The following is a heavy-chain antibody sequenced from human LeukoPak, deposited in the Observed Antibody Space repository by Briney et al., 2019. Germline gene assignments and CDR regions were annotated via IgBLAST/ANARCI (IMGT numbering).Heavy chain of an antibody. Sequence: GGSLRLSCAASGFTFDDYAMHWVRQAPGKGLEWVSGISWNSGSIGYADSVKDQFTISRDNAKNSLYLQMNSLRAEDTALYYCAKDRALRYFDWLGGGSDYWGQGTLVTVSS. CDR3: AKDRALRYFDWLGGGSDY. CDR1: GFTFDDYA. D-gene: IGHD3-9*01. CDR2: ISWNSGSI. V-gene: IGHV3-9*01. J-gene: IGHJ4*02.